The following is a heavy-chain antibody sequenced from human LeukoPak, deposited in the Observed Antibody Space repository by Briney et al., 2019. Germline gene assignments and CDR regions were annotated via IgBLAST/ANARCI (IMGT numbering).Heavy chain of an antibody. D-gene: IGHD3-22*01. Sequence: ASVKVSCKASGYTFTGYYMHWVRQAPGQGLEWMGWSNPNSGGTNYAQKFQGRGTMTRDTSISTAYMELSRLRSDDTAVYYCATDYYDSSGYYGPFDYWGQGTLVTVSS. J-gene: IGHJ4*02. CDR1: GYTFTGYY. CDR2: SNPNSGGT. V-gene: IGHV1-2*02. CDR3: ATDYYDSSGYYGPFDY.